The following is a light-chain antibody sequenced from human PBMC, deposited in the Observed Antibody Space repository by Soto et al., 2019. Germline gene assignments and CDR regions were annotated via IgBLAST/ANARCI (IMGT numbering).Light chain of an antibody. V-gene: IGKV3-20*01. CDR2: GAS. J-gene: IGKJ3*01. CDR1: QSVSTSY. CDR3: QQCGSSPLFT. Sequence: EIVLTQSPGTLSLSPRERATLSCRASQSVSTSYLAWYQQKPGQAPRLLIYGASSRATGIPDRFSGIGSGKVFDLTISRRAPEDLAVYYCQQCGSSPLFTVGPGTKVDIK.